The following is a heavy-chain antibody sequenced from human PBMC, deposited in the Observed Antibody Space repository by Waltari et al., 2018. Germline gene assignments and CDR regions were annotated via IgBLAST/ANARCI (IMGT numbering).Heavy chain of an antibody. CDR2: IYVSGST. CDR3: ARGDTSNWFASYFDF. J-gene: IGHJ4*02. Sequence: QVRLQESGPGLVKPSETLSLTCTVSAASISSYYWSWIRQPPGTGVEWIAYIYVSGSTSYNPSLKSRVAISGDTSKKQFSLRLSSVTAADTAVYYCARGDTSNWFASYFDFWGQGILVSVSS. CDR1: AASISSYY. D-gene: IGHD3-10*01. V-gene: IGHV4-59*01.